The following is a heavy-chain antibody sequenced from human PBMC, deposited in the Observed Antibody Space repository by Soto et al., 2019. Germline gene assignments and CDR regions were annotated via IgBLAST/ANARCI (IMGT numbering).Heavy chain of an antibody. J-gene: IGHJ4*02. Sequence: SETLSLTCAVYGGSFSGYYWSWIRQPPGKGLEWIGEINHSGSTNYNPSLKSRVTISVDTSKNQFSLKLSSVTAADTAVYYCARGRAYSYALSYWGQGTLVTVSS. CDR2: INHSGST. CDR1: GGSFSGYY. D-gene: IGHD5-18*01. V-gene: IGHV4-34*01. CDR3: ARGRAYSYALSY.